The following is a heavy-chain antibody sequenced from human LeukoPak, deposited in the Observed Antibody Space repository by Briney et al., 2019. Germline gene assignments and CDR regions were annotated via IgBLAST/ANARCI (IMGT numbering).Heavy chain of an antibody. V-gene: IGHV3-49*04. Sequence: GGSLRLSCTASGFTFGDYAMSWVRQAPGKGLEWVGFIRSKASGGTTEYTASVKGRFTISRDDSKSIAYLQMNSLITEDTAVHYCTRGYSIDYWGQGTQVTVSS. CDR1: GFTFGDYA. J-gene: IGHJ4*02. CDR2: IRSKASGGTT. D-gene: IGHD4-11*01. CDR3: TRGYSIDY.